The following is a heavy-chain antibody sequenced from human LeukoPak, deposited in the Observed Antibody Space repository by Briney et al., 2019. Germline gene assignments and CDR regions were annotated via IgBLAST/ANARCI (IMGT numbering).Heavy chain of an antibody. D-gene: IGHD3-10*01. Sequence: SETLSLTCTVSGGSISRYYWSWIRQPPGKGLEWIGYIYYSGSTNYNPSLKSRVTISVDTSKNQFSLKLSSVTAADTAVYYCARVSYGSGSYYWGQGTLVTVSS. CDR3: ARVSYGSGSYY. CDR1: GGSISRYY. J-gene: IGHJ4*02. CDR2: IYYSGST. V-gene: IGHV4-59*01.